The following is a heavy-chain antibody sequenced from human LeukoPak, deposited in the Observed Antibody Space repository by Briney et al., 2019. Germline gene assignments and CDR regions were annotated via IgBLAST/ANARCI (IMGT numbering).Heavy chain of an antibody. CDR3: ARGGRSSSWYVDY. V-gene: IGHV1-58*02. D-gene: IGHD6-13*01. CDR1: GFTFTSSA. Sequence: SVKVSCKASGFTFTSSAMQWVRQARGQRLEWIGWIVVGSGNTNYAQKFQGRVTMTRDTSISTAYMELSRLRSDDTAVYYCARGGRSSSWYVDYWGQGTLVTVSS. J-gene: IGHJ4*02. CDR2: IVVGSGNT.